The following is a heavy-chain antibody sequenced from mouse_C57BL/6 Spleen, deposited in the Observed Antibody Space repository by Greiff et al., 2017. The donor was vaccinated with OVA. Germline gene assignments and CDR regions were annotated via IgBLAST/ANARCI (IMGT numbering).Heavy chain of an antibody. V-gene: IGHV5-15*01. Sequence: EVKLMESGGGLVQPGGSLKLSCAASGFTFSDYGMAWVRQAPRKGPEWVAFISNLAYSIYYADTVTGRFTISRENATNTLYLDMSSLRSEDTAMYYCARRGSGKRYGMDYWGQGTSVTVSS. CDR2: ISNLAYSI. CDR1: GFTFSDYG. CDR3: ARRGSGKRYGMDY. J-gene: IGHJ4*01. D-gene: IGHD1-1*02.